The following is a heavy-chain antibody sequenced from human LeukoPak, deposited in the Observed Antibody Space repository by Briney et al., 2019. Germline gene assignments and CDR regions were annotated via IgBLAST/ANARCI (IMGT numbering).Heavy chain of an antibody. D-gene: IGHD6-13*01. CDR1: GGTFSSYA. J-gene: IGHJ4*02. CDR3: ARGPTGKYSSSWFDY. CDR2: IIPIFGTA. Sequence: ASVKVSCKASGGTFSSYAISWVRQAPGQGLEWMGGIIPIFGTANYAQKFQGRVTITADESTSTAYMELSSLRSEDTAVYYCARGPTGKYSSSWFDYWGQGTLVTVSS. V-gene: IGHV1-69*13.